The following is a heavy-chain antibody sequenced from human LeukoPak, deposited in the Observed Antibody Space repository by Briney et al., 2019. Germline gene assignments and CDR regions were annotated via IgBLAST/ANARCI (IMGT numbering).Heavy chain of an antibody. CDR2: INPNSGGT. D-gene: IGHD2-2*01. Sequence: GASVKVSCTASGYTFTGYYMHWVRQAPGQGLEWMGWINPNSGGTNYAQKFKGRVTMTRDTSISTVYMELSRLRSDDTAVYYCAILLGYCSSTSCPYYFDYWGQGTLVTVSS. CDR3: AILLGYCSSTSCPYYFDY. CDR1: GYTFTGYY. V-gene: IGHV1-2*02. J-gene: IGHJ4*02.